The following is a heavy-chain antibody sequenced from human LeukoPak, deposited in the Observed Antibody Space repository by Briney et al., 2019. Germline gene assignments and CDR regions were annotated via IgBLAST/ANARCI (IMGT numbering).Heavy chain of an antibody. CDR2: IRYDGSNK. D-gene: IGHD1-14*01. V-gene: IGHV3-30*02. Sequence: GGSLRLSCAASGFTFSSYGMHWVRQAPGKGLEWVAFIRYDGSNKYYADSVKGRFTISRDNSKNTLYLQMNSLRAEDTAVYYCAKGETIRKARKTFDPWGQGTLVTVSS. J-gene: IGHJ5*02. CDR1: GFTFSSYG. CDR3: AKGETIRKARKTFDP.